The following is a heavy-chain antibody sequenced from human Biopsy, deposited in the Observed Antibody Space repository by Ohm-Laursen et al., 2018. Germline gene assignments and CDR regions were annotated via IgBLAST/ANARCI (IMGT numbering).Heavy chain of an antibody. CDR2: VIPLFGAP. V-gene: IGHV1-69*13. CDR3: ARLAQIYGDSPFDP. Sequence: SVKVSCKASGAIFINYAITWVRQAPGQGLEWMGGVIPLFGAPNYAQKFQGRLTITADESKSTTYMELSSLRSEDTAVYYCARLAQIYGDSPFDPWGQGTLVTVSS. CDR1: GAIFINYA. D-gene: IGHD4-17*01. J-gene: IGHJ5*02.